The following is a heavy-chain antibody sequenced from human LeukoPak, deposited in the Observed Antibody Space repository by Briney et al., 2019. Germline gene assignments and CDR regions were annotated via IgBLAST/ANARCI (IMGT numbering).Heavy chain of an antibody. V-gene: IGHV2-5*02. CDR1: GFSLSTIGVG. Sequence: SGPTLVKPTQTLTLTCTFSGFSLSTIGVGVGWIRQPPGKALEWLALIYWDDDKRYSPSLKSRLTITKDTSKNQVVLTMTNMDPVDTATYYCAHHMTTVTTFDPWSQGTLVTVSS. CDR3: AHHMTTVTTFDP. CDR2: IYWDDDK. D-gene: IGHD4-17*01. J-gene: IGHJ5*02.